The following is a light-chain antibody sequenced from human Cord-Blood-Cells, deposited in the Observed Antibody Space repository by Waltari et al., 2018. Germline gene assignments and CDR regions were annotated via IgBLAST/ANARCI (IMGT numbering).Light chain of an antibody. CDR2: AAS. J-gene: IGKJ4*01. CDR3: QQLNSYPLT. Sequence: IQLTQSPSSLSASVGDRVTITCRASQGISSYLAWYQQKPGQAPKLLIYAASTLQSGVPSRFSCSGSGTDFTLPISSLQPEDFATYYCQQLNSYPLTFGGGTKVEIK. V-gene: IGKV1-9*01. CDR1: QGISSY.